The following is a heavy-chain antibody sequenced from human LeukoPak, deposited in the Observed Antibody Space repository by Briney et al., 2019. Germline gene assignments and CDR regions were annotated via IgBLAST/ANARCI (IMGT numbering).Heavy chain of an antibody. J-gene: IGHJ6*02. CDR2: INPNSGGT. CDR1: GYTFTSYG. V-gene: IGHV1-2*02. Sequence: ASVKVSCKASGYTFTSYGISWVRQAPGQGLEWMGWINPNSGGTNYAQKFQGRVTMTRDTSISTAYMELSRLRSDDTAVYYCASHSSSTNMDVWGQGTTVTVSS. D-gene: IGHD6-13*01. CDR3: ASHSSSTNMDV.